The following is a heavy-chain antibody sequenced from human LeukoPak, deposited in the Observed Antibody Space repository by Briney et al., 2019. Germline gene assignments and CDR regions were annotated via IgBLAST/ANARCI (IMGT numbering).Heavy chain of an antibody. Sequence: PGGSLRLSCAASGFTFSTYWMHWVRQAPGKGLVWVSRINSDGISTGYADSVKGRFTVSRDNAKKTLYLQMNSLRAEDTAVYYCARDVGNFDYWGQGTLVTVSS. CDR3: ARDVGNFDY. CDR2: INSDGIST. V-gene: IGHV3-74*01. CDR1: GFTFSTYW. J-gene: IGHJ4*02.